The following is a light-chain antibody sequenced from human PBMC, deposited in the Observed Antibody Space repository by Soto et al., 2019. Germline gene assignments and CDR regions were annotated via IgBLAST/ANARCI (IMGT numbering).Light chain of an antibody. V-gene: IGKV1-9*01. CDR2: ASS. CDR3: QQLNGYPIT. Sequence: IQLTQSPSSLSASVGDRVTITCRASQGTTSYLAWYQQKPGKAPKLLIYASSTLQSGVPSRFSGSGSGTDFTLTISCLQPEDFATYYCQQLNGYPITFGQGTRLEI. J-gene: IGKJ5*01. CDR1: QGTTSY.